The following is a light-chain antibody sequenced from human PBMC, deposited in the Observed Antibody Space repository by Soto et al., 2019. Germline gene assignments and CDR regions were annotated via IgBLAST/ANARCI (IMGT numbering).Light chain of an antibody. V-gene: IGKV1-17*01. J-gene: IGKJ1*01. CDR1: QGIRND. CDR3: IQHNTYPRT. CDR2: AAY. Sequence: IQLPQSQSSLSASVGDRVTITGRASQGIRNDLGWYQQRPGKAPKRLIYAAYTLQPGVQSRFSGSGSGTDFTLTISSLQPEDFATYYCIQHNTYPRTFGQGTKVDI.